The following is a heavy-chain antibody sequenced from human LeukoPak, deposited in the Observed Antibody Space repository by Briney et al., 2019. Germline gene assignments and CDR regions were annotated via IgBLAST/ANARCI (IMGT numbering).Heavy chain of an antibody. V-gene: IGHV3-30*02. CDR1: GFTFSSYG. CDR2: IRYDGSNK. D-gene: IGHD3-22*01. CDR3: AKDYYDSSGYYSNFDY. J-gene: IGHJ4*02. Sequence: TGGSLRLSCAASGFTFSSYGMHWVRQAPGKGLEWVAFIRYDGSNKYYADSVKGRFTISRDNSKNTLYLQMNSLRAEDTAVYYCAKDYYDSSGYYSNFDYWGQGTLVTVSS.